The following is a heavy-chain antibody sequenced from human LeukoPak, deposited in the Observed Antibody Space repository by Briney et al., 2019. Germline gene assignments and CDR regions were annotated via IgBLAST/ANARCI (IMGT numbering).Heavy chain of an antibody. D-gene: IGHD2-15*01. CDR1: GFTFSNYW. J-gene: IGHJ4*02. V-gene: IGHV3-7*01. CDR3: ARDGGSGNPGADY. Sequence: PGGSLRLSCAASGFTFSNYWMSWVRQAPGKGLEWVANIQVDGSEKYYVDSVKGRFTISRDNAKNSLYLQMNSLTVEDTAVYYCARDGGSGNPGADYWGQGTLVTVSS. CDR2: IQVDGSEK.